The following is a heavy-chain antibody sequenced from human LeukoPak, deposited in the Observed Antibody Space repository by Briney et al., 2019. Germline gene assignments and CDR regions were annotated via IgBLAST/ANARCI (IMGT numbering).Heavy chain of an antibody. CDR1: GFTFTDAW. J-gene: IGHJ4*02. CDR3: ATGYYYERSGYPWYFDY. D-gene: IGHD3-22*01. Sequence: GGSLRLSCATSGFTFTDAWMTWVRQAPGKGLEWVGRFKSKADGGTTDYAAPVKGRFTISGDDSKNILYLQMNSLKTEDTAVYSCATGYYYERSGYPWYFDYWGQGTLVTVSS. V-gene: IGHV3-15*01. CDR2: FKSKADGGTT.